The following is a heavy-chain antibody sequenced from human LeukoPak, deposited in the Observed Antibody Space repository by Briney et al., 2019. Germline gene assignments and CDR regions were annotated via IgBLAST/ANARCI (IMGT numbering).Heavy chain of an antibody. CDR1: GYSISSGYY. D-gene: IGHD5-18*01. CDR2: IYHNGNT. V-gene: IGHV4-38-2*01. CDR3: ARARYNYGDSDY. J-gene: IGHJ4*02. Sequence: SETLSLTCAVSGYSISSGYYWGWIRQTPGKGLEWIGTIYHNGNTYYNPSLNSRATISVDTSRNQFSLELSSVTAADTAVFYCARARYNYGDSDYWGQGTLVTVSS.